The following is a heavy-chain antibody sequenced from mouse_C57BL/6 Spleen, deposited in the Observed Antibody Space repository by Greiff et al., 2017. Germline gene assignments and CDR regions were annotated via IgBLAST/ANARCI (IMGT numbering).Heavy chain of an antibody. CDR1: GFSLTSYG. CDR3: ARNYDYDGNYAMDY. D-gene: IGHD2-4*01. V-gene: IGHV2-2*01. J-gene: IGHJ4*01. CDR2: IWSGGST. Sequence: VKLMESGPGLVQPSQSLSITCTVSGFSLTSYGVHWVRQSPGKGLEWLGVIWSGGSTDYNAAFISRLSISKDNSKSQVFFKMNSLQADDTAIYYCARNYDYDGNYAMDYWGQGTSVTVSS.